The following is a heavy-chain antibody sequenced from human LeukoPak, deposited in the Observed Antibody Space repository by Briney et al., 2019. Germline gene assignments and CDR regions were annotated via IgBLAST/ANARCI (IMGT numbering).Heavy chain of an antibody. Sequence: SETLSLTCTVSGGSISSYYWSWIRQPAGKGLEWIGYIYYSGSTNYNPSLKSRVTISVDTSKNQFSLKLSSVTAADTAVYYCARGPPYFTFYYGSGSPTLDYWGQGSLVTVSS. J-gene: IGHJ4*02. D-gene: IGHD3-10*01. CDR2: IYYSGST. CDR1: GGSISSYY. V-gene: IGHV4-59*12. CDR3: ARGPPYFTFYYGSGSPTLDY.